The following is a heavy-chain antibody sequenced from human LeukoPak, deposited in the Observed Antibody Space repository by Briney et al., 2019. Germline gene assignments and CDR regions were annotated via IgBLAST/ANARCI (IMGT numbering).Heavy chain of an antibody. CDR2: ISYDGSNK. CDR3: ARAPTTVTTNDY. CDR1: GFTFRSHW. J-gene: IGHJ4*02. D-gene: IGHD4-17*01. V-gene: IGHV3-30-3*01. Sequence: GGSLRLSCEGSGFTFRSHWMSWVRQAPGKGLEWVAVISYDGSNKYYADSVKGRFTISRDNSKNTLYLQMNSLRAEDTAVYYCARAPTTVTTNDYWGQGTLVTVSS.